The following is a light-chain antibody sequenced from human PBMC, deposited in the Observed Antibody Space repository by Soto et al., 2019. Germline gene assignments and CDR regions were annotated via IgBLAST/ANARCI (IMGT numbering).Light chain of an antibody. Sequence: QSALTQPASVSGSPGQSITISCTGTSSDVGAYNYVSWYQQHPGKAPKVMIYEVSNRPSGVSNSFSGSKSGNTASLTISGLLADDEADYYCSSYTSSSTPYVFGTGTKLTVL. CDR2: EVS. V-gene: IGLV2-14*01. CDR1: SSDVGAYNY. CDR3: SSYTSSSTPYV. J-gene: IGLJ1*01.